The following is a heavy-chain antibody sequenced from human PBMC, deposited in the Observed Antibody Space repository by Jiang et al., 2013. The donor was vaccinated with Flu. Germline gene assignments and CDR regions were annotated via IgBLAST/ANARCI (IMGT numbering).Heavy chain of an antibody. CDR3: ARDEGFWSGYYYYYYGMDV. V-gene: IGHV1-3*01. Sequence: GAEVKKPGASVKVSCKASGYTFTSYAMHWVRQAPGQRLEWMGWINAGNGNTKYSQKFQGRVTITRDTSASTAYMELSSLRSEDTAVYYCARDEGFWSGYYYYYYGMDVWGKGTTVTVSS. J-gene: IGHJ6*04. D-gene: IGHD3-3*01. CDR1: GYTFTSYA. CDR2: INAGNGNT.